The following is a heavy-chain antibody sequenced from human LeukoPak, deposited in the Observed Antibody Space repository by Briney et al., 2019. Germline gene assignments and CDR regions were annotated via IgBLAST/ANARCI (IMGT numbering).Heavy chain of an antibody. J-gene: IGHJ4*02. V-gene: IGHV3-21*01. CDR1: GFTFSSYS. CDR3: ARAGTLRDLDY. CDR2: ISSSSSYI. Sequence: GGSLRLSCAVSGFTFSSYSMNWVRQAPGKGLEWVSSISSSSSYIYYADSVKGRFTISRDNAKNSLYLQMNSLRAEDTAVYYCARAGTLRDLDYWGQGTLVTVSS. D-gene: IGHD6-13*01.